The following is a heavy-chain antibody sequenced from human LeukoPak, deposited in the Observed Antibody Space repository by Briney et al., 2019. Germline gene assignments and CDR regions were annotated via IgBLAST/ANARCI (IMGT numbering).Heavy chain of an antibody. V-gene: IGHV4-34*01. CDR3: ARSYYYNLGSFPFDF. D-gene: IGHD3-10*01. Sequence: SETLSLTCAVSGGPFSGYFWSWIRQSSGKGLEWVGEIHNSGTTNYNPSLNSRVTISEDTSKKQFYLNLSSVTAADTAVYYSARSYYYNLGSFPFDFWGQGTLVTVSS. CDR1: GGPFSGYF. J-gene: IGHJ4*02. CDR2: IHNSGTT.